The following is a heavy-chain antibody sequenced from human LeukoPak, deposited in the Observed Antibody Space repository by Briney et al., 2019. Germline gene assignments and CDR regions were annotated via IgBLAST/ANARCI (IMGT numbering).Heavy chain of an antibody. Sequence: SETLSLTCTVSGGSTSSYYWSWVRQPPGKGLEGIGYIYYSGSTYYNPSLTSRGTISIGKYKNQFSLRLSSVTAADTAVYYCARVRSWNDFDYWGQGTLVTVSS. CDR1: GGSTSSYY. D-gene: IGHD1-1*01. V-gene: IGHV4-59*01. CDR2: IYYSGST. CDR3: ARVRSWNDFDY. J-gene: IGHJ4*02.